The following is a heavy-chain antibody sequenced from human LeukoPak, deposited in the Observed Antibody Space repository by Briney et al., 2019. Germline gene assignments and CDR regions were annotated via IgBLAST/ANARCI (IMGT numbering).Heavy chain of an antibody. CDR2: IYPGDSDT. D-gene: IGHD3-16*02. J-gene: IGHJ4*02. CDR3: ARSMGVWGTYRERAPDY. CDR1: GYSFTSYW. Sequence: GESLKISCKGSGYSFTSYWIGWVRQLPGKGLEWMGLIYPGDSDTRYSPSFQGHVTISADKSINTAYLQWSSLKVSDTAMYYCARSMGVWGTYRERAPDYWGQGTLVTVSS. V-gene: IGHV5-51*01.